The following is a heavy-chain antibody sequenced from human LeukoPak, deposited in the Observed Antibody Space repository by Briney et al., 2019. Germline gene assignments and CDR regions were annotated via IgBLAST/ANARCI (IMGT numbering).Heavy chain of an antibody. CDR3: ARFTGATSVYYFDY. D-gene: IGHD1-26*01. J-gene: IGHJ4*02. Sequence: GESLKISCKGSGYNFTSYWIGWVRQMPGKGLEWMGIFYPGDSDTRYSPSFQGQVTISADRSITTAYLQWSSLKASDTAMYYCARFTGATSVYYFDYWGQGTLVTVSS. V-gene: IGHV5-51*01. CDR2: FYPGDSDT. CDR1: GYNFTSYW.